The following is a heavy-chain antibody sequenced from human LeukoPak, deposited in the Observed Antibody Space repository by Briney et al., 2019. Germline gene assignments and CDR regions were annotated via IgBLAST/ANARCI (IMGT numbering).Heavy chain of an antibody. CDR3: AREYYDFWSGYFTDY. V-gene: IGHV3-74*01. Sequence: KPGGSLRLSCAASGFTFTTYGMHWVRQAPGKGLVWVSRIMSDGRSTYADSVKGRFTISRDNAKNTLYLQMNSLRAEDTAVYYCAREYYDFWSGYFTDYWGQGTLVTVSS. CDR2: IMSDGRST. CDR1: GFTFTTYG. J-gene: IGHJ4*02. D-gene: IGHD3-3*01.